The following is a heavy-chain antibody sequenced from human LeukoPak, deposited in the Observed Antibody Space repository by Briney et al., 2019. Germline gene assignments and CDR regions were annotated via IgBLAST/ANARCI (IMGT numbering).Heavy chain of an antibody. V-gene: IGHV4-59*01. CDR1: GGSISSYY. CDR3: ARPHLYYDFWSGPSNDAFDI. Sequence: SETLSLTCTVSGGSISSYYWSWIRQPPGKGLEWIGYIYYSGSTNYNPSLKSRVTISVDTPKNQFSLKLSSVTAADTAVYYCARPHLYYDFWSGPSNDAFDIWGQGTMVTVSS. J-gene: IGHJ3*02. CDR2: IYYSGST. D-gene: IGHD3-3*01.